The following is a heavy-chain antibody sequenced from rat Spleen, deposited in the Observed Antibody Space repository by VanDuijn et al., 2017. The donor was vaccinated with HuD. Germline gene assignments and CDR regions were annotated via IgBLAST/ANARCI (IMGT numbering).Heavy chain of an antibody. D-gene: IGHD1-12*02. J-gene: IGHJ3*01. Sequence: QVQLKESGPGLVQPSQTLSLTCPVSGFSLTINSLHWIRVRQPPGKGLAWISAISSGGTTYYYSVFKSRLSISRDTSKSQVFLKVISLQTEDTAIYFCTGYDGTYYHYPTWFAYWGQGTLVTVSS. V-gene: IGHV2-6*01. CDR3: TGYDGTYYHYPTWFAY. CDR1: GFSLTINS. CDR2: ISSGGTT.